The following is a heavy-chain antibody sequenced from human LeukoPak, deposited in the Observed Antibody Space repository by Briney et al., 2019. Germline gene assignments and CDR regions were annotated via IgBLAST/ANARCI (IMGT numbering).Heavy chain of an antibody. J-gene: IGHJ4*02. CDR3: ARIPLGYSGAYYFDY. Sequence: TETLSLTCTVSRGSISGSIRSYYWSWLRQPPGKGLEWIGYISSSGSVNDNPSLRSRVTISVDTSKNQFFLNLSSVSAADTAVYYCARIPLGYSGAYYFDYWGQGTLVTVSP. V-gene: IGHV4-4*09. CDR2: ISSSGSV. CDR1: RGSISGSIRSYY. D-gene: IGHD5-12*01.